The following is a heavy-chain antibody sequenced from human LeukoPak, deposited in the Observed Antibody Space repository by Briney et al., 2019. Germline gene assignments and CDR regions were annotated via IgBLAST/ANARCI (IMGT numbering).Heavy chain of an antibody. V-gene: IGHV4-34*01. CDR1: GGSFSGYY. Sequence: PSETLSLTCAVYGGSFSGYYWSWIRQPPGKGLEWIGEINHSGSTNYNPSLKSRVTISVDTSKNQFSLKLSSVTAADTAVYYCARVLKLGYCSGGSCYGRYYYYYNMDVWGKGTTVTVSS. D-gene: IGHD2-15*01. CDR3: ARVLKLGYCSGGSCYGRYYYYYNMDV. CDR2: INHSGST. J-gene: IGHJ6*03.